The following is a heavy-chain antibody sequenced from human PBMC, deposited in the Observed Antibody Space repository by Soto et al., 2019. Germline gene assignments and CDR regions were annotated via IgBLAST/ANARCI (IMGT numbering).Heavy chain of an antibody. D-gene: IGHD3-10*01. V-gene: IGHV3-30-3*01. J-gene: IGHJ4*02. CDR2: ISYDENKR. CDR3: ARASEPVRGGPFGS. Sequence: QVHLVESGGGVVQPGRSLRLSCAASGFTFSTSTMHWLRQAPGKGLEWVAVISYDENKRYYEDSVKGRFTISRDNSMNTVFRQMNSLRHEDTAMYYCARASEPVRGGPFGSWGQGTLVTVSS. CDR1: GFTFSTST.